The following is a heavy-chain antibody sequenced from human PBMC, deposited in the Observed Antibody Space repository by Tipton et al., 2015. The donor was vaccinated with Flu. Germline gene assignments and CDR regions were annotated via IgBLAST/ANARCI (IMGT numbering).Heavy chain of an antibody. Sequence: TLSLTCAVSGYSITSSYYWGWIRQPPGKGLEWIGNICPGGPYYNPSLRSRVTMSVARSNDQFSLRLTSVTAADTAVYFCARRTFSNYVSEPKNWFDFWGQGTLVTVSS. J-gene: IGHJ5*01. V-gene: IGHV4-38-2*01. CDR1: GYSITSSYY. CDR3: ARRTFSNYVSEPKNWFDF. CDR2: ICPGGP. D-gene: IGHD4-11*01.